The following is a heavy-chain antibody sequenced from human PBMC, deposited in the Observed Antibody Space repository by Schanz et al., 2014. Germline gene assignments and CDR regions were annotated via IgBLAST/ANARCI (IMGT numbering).Heavy chain of an antibody. V-gene: IGHV3-23*04. D-gene: IGHD3-22*01. CDR3: AKDYYDSSGYYFFDY. J-gene: IGHJ4*02. CDR2: IKGSGGST. CDR1: GFTFKNYA. Sequence: EVRLVESGGGLVQPGGSLRLSCAASGFTFKNYAMSWVRQAPGKGLGWGSAIKGSGGSTYYADSVKGRFTISRDNSKNTLYLQMNSLRAEDTAVYYCAKDYYDSSGYYFFDYWGQGALVTVSS.